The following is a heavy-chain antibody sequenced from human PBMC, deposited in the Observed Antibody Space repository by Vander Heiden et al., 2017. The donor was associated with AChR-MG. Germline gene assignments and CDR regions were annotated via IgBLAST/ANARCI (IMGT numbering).Heavy chain of an antibody. J-gene: IGHJ4*02. CDR3: AKGPYVRGLDY. V-gene: IGHV1-2*02. Sequence: QVQLVQSGAEVKKPGASVKVSCKASGYTFTGYDMHWVRQAPGQGLEWMGWINPNRGGTNYAQKFQGRVTMTRDPSISTAYMELGRLRSDDTAVYYCAKGPYVRGLDYWGQGTLVTVSS. D-gene: IGHD3-16*01. CDR1: GYTFTGYD. CDR2: INPNRGGT.